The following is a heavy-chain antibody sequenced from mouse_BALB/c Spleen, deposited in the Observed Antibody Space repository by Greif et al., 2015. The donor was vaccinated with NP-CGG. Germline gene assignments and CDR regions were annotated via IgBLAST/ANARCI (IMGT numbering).Heavy chain of an antibody. V-gene: IGHV3-8*02. D-gene: IGHD2-10*01. CDR2: ISYSGST. Sequence: VQLKESRPSLVKPSQTLSLTCSVTGDSITSGYWNWIRKLPGNKLEYMGYISYSGSTYYNPSLKSRISITRDTSKNQYYLQLSSVTTEDTATYYCARSYYGNSYAMDYWGQGTSVTVSS. CDR1: GDSITSGY. J-gene: IGHJ4*01. CDR3: ARSYYGNSYAMDY.